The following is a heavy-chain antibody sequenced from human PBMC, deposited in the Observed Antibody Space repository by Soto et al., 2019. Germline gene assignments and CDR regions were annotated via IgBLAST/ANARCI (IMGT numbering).Heavy chain of an antibody. V-gene: IGHV3-74*01. CDR1: GFTFSTYW. CDR3: ARDLAYSSSELDP. J-gene: IGHJ5*02. D-gene: IGHD6-6*01. CDR2: VNNDGSST. Sequence: PGGSLRLSCAASGFTFSTYWMHWVRQAPGKGLVWVSRVNNDGSSTTYADSVKGRFTISRDNAKNTLYLQMNSLRAEDTAMYYCARDLAYSSSELDPWGQGTLLTVSS.